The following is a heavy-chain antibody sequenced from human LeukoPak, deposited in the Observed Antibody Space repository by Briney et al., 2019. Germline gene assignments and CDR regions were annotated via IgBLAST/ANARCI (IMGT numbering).Heavy chain of an antibody. J-gene: IGHJ6*03. CDR1: GFTFSSYW. CDR3: ARGGSGSYHTRGDIGYYYMDV. CDR2: IKQDGSEK. V-gene: IGHV3-7*01. Sequence: GGSLRLSCAASGFTFSSYWMSWVRQAPGKGLEWVANIKQDGSEKYYVDSVKGRLTISRDNAKNSLYLQMNSLRAEDTAVYYCARGGSGSYHTRGDIGYYYMDVWGKGTTVTVSS. D-gene: IGHD3-10*01.